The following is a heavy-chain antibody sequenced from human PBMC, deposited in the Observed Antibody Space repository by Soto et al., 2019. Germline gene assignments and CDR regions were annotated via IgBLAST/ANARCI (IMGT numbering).Heavy chain of an antibody. Sequence: QVQLVESGGGVVQPGRSLRLSCAASGFTFSSYAMHWVRQAPGKGLEWVAVISYDGSNKYYADSVKGRFTISRDNSKNTLYLQMNSLRAEDTAVYYCARAMGVTEIDYWGQGTLVTVSS. J-gene: IGHJ4*02. D-gene: IGHD3-16*01. CDR2: ISYDGSNK. CDR1: GFTFSSYA. V-gene: IGHV3-30-3*01. CDR3: ARAMGVTEIDY.